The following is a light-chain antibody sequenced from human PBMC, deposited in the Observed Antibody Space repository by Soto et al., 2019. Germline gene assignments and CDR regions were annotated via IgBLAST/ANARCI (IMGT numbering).Light chain of an antibody. V-gene: IGKV3-20*01. CDR1: QSVSSN. J-gene: IGKJ5*01. Sequence: THSPATLSVSPGERATLSCRASQSVSSNLAWYQQKPGQAPRLLIYGASSRATGIPDRFSGSGSGTDFTLTISRLEAEDVAVYYCQQYGSSLWTFGQGTRLEIK. CDR2: GAS. CDR3: QQYGSSLWT.